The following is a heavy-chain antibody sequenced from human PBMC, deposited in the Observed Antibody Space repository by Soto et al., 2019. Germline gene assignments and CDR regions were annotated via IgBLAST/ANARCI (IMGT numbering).Heavy chain of an antibody. J-gene: IGHJ6*02. CDR3: ARRSSWSRYYYYGMDV. D-gene: IGHD6-13*01. CDR2: IYYSGST. Sequence: SETLSLTCTVSGGSISSSSYYWGWIRQPPGKGLEWIGSIYYSGSTYYNPSLKSRVTISVDTSKNQFSLKLSSVTAADTAVYYCARRSSWSRYYYYGMDVWGQGSSVTVSS. V-gene: IGHV4-39*01. CDR1: GGSISSSSYY.